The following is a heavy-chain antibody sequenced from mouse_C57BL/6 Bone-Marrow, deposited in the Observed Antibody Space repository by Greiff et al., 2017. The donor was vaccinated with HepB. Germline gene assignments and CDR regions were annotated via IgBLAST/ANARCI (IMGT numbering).Heavy chain of an antibody. CDR3: ARRDARAWFAY. J-gene: IGHJ3*01. CDR2: ISNGGGST. V-gene: IGHV5-12*01. CDR1: GFTFSDYY. Sequence: EVKVVESGGGLVQPGGSLKLSCAASGFTFSDYYMYWVRQTPEKRLEWVAYISNGGGSTYYPDTVKGRFTISRDNAKNTLYLQMSRLKSEDTAMYYCARRDARAWFAYWGQGTLVTVSA.